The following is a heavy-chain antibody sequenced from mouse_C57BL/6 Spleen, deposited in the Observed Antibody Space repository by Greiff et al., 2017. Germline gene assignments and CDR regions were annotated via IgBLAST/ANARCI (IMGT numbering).Heavy chain of an antibody. V-gene: IGHV1-82*01. CDR2: IYPGDGDT. D-gene: IGHD2-3*01. J-gene: IGHJ3*01. CDR3: ARSDDSRAGFAD. Sequence: VQLQQPGPELVKPGASVKLSCKASGYAFSSSWMHWVKQRPGKGLEWIGRIYPGDGDTNYNGKFKGKATLTADKSSSTAYMQLSSLTSEDSSVYSGARSDDSRAGFADWGQGTLVTVSA. CDR1: GYAFSSSW.